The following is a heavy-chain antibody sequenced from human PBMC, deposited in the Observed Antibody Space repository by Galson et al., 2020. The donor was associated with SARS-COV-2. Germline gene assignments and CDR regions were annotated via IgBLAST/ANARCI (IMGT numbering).Heavy chain of an antibody. CDR3: ARAGIAAAVDDAFDI. CDR2: FYHSGST. CDR1: GYSISGDYY. Sequence: SETLSLTCAVSGYSISGDYYWSWIRQPPGKGLEWTGRFYHSGSTYYNPSLKSRVTVSADTSKNQFSLNLSSVTVADTAMYFCARAGIAAAVDDAFDIWGQGTMVTVSS. V-gene: IGHV4-38-2*01. D-gene: IGHD6-13*01. J-gene: IGHJ3*02.